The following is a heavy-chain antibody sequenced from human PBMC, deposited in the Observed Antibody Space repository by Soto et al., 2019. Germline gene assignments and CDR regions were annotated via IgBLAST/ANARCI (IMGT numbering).Heavy chain of an antibody. D-gene: IGHD6-13*01. J-gene: IGHJ4*02. CDR1: AFTFSTYA. CDR3: AKGRIQGIAAAGPFDS. CDR2: ISGSGGST. V-gene: IGHV3-23*01. Sequence: GGSLRLSWAASAFTFSTYAMSLVRQAPEKGLEWVSAISGSGGSTYYADSVKGRFTISRDNSKNTLYLQMNSLRAEDTAVYYCAKGRIQGIAAAGPFDSWGQGTLVTVSS.